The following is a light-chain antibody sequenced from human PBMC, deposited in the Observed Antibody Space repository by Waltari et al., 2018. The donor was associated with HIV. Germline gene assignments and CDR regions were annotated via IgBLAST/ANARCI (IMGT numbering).Light chain of an antibody. CDR1: SRRRFY. CDR3: NSRDSSGNYLV. Sequence: SSELTQDPAVSVALGQTVRMTCQGDSRRRFYAGWYQQKPGQAPLLVMYGKNNRSSGIPDRFSGSRSGNTASLTITESRAEDEADYYCNSRDSSGNYLVFGGGTKLTVL. J-gene: IGLJ2*01. CDR2: GKN. V-gene: IGLV3-19*01.